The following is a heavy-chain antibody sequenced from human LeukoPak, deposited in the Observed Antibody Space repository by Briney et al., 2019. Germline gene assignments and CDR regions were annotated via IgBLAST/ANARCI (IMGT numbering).Heavy chain of an antibody. D-gene: IGHD4-17*01. V-gene: IGHV4-4*07. CDR3: ARERPTTVTTYDAFDI. Sequence: SETLSLTCTVSAGSISPYYWSWIRQPAGKGLEWIGRIYTSGSTNYNPSLKSRVTISVDTSKNQFSLKLSSVTAADTAVYYCARERPTTVTTYDAFDIWGQGTMVTVSS. CDR2: IYTSGST. J-gene: IGHJ3*02. CDR1: AGSISPYY.